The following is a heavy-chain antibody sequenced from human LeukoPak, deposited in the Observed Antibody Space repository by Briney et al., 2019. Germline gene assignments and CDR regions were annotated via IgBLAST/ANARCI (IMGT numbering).Heavy chain of an antibody. Sequence: PGGSLRLSCAASGFTVSSNYMNWVRQAPGKGLEWVSSISSSSSYIYYADSVKGRFTISRDNAKNSLYLQMNSLRAEDTAVYYCASSYSSSPRRGDWFDPWGQGTLVTVSS. CDR1: GFTVSSNY. V-gene: IGHV3-21*01. J-gene: IGHJ5*02. CDR3: ASSYSSSPRRGDWFDP. D-gene: IGHD6-13*01. CDR2: ISSSSSYI.